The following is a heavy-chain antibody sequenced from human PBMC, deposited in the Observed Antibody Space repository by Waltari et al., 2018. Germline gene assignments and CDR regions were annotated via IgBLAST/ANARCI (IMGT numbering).Heavy chain of an antibody. J-gene: IGHJ6*02. CDR2: ISSSSSYI. V-gene: IGHV3-21*01. CDR3: ARLMKYPYYYYGMDV. Sequence: EVQLVESGGGLVKPGGSLRLSCAASGFTFSSYSMNWVRQAPGKGLEWVSSISSSSSYIYYADSVKGRFTISRDNAKNSLYLQMNSLRAEDTAVYYCARLMKYPYYYYGMDVWGQGTTVTVSS. CDR1: GFTFSSYS. D-gene: IGHD2-2*01.